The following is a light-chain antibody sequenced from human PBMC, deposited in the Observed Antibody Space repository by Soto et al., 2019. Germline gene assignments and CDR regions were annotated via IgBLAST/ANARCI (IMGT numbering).Light chain of an antibody. V-gene: IGKV1-39*01. CDR3: QQSYSTPIT. Sequence: IQMTQSPSSLSASVGDRVTITCRASQSISSYLNWYQQKPGKAPKLLIYAASSLQSGVPSRFSVIVSGTDFTLTISSLQPEDCETYDCQQSYSTPITFGQGTRRDI. CDR2: AAS. J-gene: IGKJ5*01. CDR1: QSISSY.